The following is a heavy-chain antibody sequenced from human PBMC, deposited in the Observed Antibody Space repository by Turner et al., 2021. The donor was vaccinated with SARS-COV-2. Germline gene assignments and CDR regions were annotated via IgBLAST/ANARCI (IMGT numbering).Heavy chain of an antibody. CDR3: AKRSGYSYDLGFDY. CDR1: GFTFDDYA. D-gene: IGHD5-18*01. CDR2: ISWNSCGI. Sequence: VQLVESGGGVVQPGRSLRLSCVASGFTFDDYAMNRVRQAPGRGLEWVSGISWNSCGIGCADSVNDRITISRYDAKNSLYLQMDSLRAEGTALYSCAKRSGYSYDLGFDYWGQGTLVTVSS. V-gene: IGHV3-9*01. J-gene: IGHJ4*02.